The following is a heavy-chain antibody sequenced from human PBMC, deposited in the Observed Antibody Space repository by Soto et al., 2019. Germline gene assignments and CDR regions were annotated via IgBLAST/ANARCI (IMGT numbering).Heavy chain of an antibody. D-gene: IGHD3-3*01. CDR2: ISYDGSNK. J-gene: IGHJ4*02. CDR3: AREYYDFWSGYFLRDY. Sequence: GGSLRLSCAASGFTFSSYAMHWVRQAPGKGLEWVAVISYDGSNKYYADSVKGRFTISRDNSKNTLYLQMNSLRAEDTAVYYCAREYYDFWSGYFLRDYWGQGTLVTVSS. V-gene: IGHV3-30-3*01. CDR1: GFTFSSYA.